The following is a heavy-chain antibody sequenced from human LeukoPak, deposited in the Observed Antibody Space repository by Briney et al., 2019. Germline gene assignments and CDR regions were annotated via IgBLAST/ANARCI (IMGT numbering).Heavy chain of an antibody. D-gene: IGHD5-12*01. CDR2: IYYSGST. V-gene: IGHV4-31*03. J-gene: IGHJ3*02. CDR3: ARDKSEYSGYDYDDAFDI. CDR1: GGSISSGGYY. Sequence: PSEALSLTCTVSGGSISSGGYYWSWIRQHPGKGLEWIGYIYYSGSTYYNPSLKSRVTMSVDTSKNQFSLKLSSVTAADTAVYYCARDKSEYSGYDYDDAFDIWGQGTMVTVSS.